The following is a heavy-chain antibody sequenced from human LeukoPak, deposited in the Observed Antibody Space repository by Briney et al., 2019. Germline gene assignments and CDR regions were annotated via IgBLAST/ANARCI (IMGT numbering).Heavy chain of an antibody. Sequence: PSETLSLTCAVYGGSFSGYYWSWIRQPPGKGLEWIVEINHSGSTNYNPSLKSRVTISVDTSKNQFSLKLSSVTAADTAVYYCARLKVRGVRYYYYMDVWGKGTTVTVSS. D-gene: IGHD3-10*01. CDR2: INHSGST. CDR3: ARLKVRGVRYYYYMDV. J-gene: IGHJ6*03. CDR1: GGSFSGYY. V-gene: IGHV4-34*01.